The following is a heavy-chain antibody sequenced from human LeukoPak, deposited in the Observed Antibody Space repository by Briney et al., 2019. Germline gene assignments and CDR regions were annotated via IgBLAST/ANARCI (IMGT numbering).Heavy chain of an antibody. V-gene: IGHV3-30-3*01. Sequence: GGSLRLSCAASGFTFSGYAMHWVRQAPGKGLEWVAVISYDGSNKYYADSVKGRFTISRDNSKNTLYLQMNSLRAEDTAVYYCARDFRGPPGRFEYWGQGTLVTVSS. CDR1: GFTFSGYA. J-gene: IGHJ4*02. CDR3: ARDFRGPPGRFEY. D-gene: IGHD2-15*01. CDR2: ISYDGSNK.